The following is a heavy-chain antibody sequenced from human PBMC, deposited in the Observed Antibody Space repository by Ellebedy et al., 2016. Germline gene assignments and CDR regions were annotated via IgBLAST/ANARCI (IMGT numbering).Heavy chain of an antibody. Sequence: GESLKISCAASGFTFREKAMNWVRQAPGKGLEWIAHINGGGDWTFYADSVKGRFTISRDNAKNSLYLQMDSLRDEDTAVYYCARYGSGINYHDPFDYWGQGTPVTVSS. V-gene: IGHV3-48*02. J-gene: IGHJ4*02. CDR1: GFTFREKA. CDR2: INGGGDWT. CDR3: ARYGSGINYHDPFDY. D-gene: IGHD3-10*01.